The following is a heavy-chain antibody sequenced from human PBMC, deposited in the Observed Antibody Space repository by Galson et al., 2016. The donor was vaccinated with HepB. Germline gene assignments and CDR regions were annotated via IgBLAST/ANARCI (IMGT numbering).Heavy chain of an antibody. Sequence: SLRLSCAASGFTLTTYGMNWVRQAPGKGLEWVSYISDSGSAILYADSVKGRFTIFRVTAKNSLYLQMNGLRDEDTAVYYWVRGEVRGLYCYGVDVWGQGTTVTVSS. J-gene: IGHJ6*02. CDR3: VRGEVRGLYCYGVDV. D-gene: IGHD3-10*01. V-gene: IGHV3-48*02. CDR1: GFTLTTYG. CDR2: ISDSGSAI.